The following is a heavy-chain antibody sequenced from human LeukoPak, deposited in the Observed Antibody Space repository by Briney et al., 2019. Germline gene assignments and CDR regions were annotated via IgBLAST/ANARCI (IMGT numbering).Heavy chain of an antibody. V-gene: IGHV1-18*01. CDR1: GYTFTTYG. CDR3: ERDHVPRGDGYNYYEY. D-gene: IGHD5-24*01. J-gene: IGHJ4*02. CDR2: ISGYKGNT. Sequence: SVKVSCKASGYTFTTYGISWVRQAPGQGLEWMGWISGYKGNTIYAQKLQGRVTMTTDTSTSTAYMDLRSLRPDDTAVYYCERDHVPRGDGYNYYEYWGQGTLVTVPS.